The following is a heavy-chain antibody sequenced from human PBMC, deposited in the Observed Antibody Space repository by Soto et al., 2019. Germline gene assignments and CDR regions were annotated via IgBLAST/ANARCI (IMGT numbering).Heavy chain of an antibody. CDR1: GGSISSSSYY. V-gene: IGHV4-39*01. J-gene: IGHJ5*02. D-gene: IGHD5-12*01. CDR3: ARHVYSGYDFEAFDP. Sequence: QLQLQESGPGLVKPSETLSLTRTVSGGSISSSSYYWGWIRQPPGKGLEWIGSIYYSGSTYYNPSLKSRVTISVDTSKNQFSLKLSSVTAADTAVYYCARHVYSGYDFEAFDPWGQGTLVTVSS. CDR2: IYYSGST.